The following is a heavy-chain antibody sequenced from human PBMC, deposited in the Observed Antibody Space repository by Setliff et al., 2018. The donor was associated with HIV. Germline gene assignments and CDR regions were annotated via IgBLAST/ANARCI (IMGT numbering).Heavy chain of an antibody. D-gene: IGHD6-25*01. J-gene: IGHJ5*02. CDR1: GFTFRTYG. CDR3: ARVAATVVTLNWFDP. CDR2: IWDDGSNK. Sequence: PGGSLRLSCAASGFTFRTYGMHWVRQAPGKGLEWVAIIWDDGSNKYYADSVKGRFTISRDNSKNTLYLQMNSLRAEDTAVYYCARVAATVVTLNWFDPWGQGTLVTVSS. V-gene: IGHV3-33*01.